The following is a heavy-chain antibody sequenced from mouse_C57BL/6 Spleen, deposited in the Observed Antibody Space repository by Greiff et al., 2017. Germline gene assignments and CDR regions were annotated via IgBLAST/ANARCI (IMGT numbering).Heavy chain of an antibody. D-gene: IGHD1-1*01. Sequence: EVQLVESEGGLVQPGSSMKLSCTASGFTFSDYYMAWVRQVPEKGLEWVANINYDGSSTYYLDSLKSRFIISRDNAKNILYLQMSSLKSEDTATYYCAREIGITTVVDWYFDVWGTGTTVTVSS. CDR1: GFTFSDYY. CDR2: INYDGSST. J-gene: IGHJ1*03. CDR3: AREIGITTVVDWYFDV. V-gene: IGHV5-16*01.